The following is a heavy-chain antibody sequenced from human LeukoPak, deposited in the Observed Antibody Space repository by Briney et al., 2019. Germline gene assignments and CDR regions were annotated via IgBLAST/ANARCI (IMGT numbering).Heavy chain of an antibody. CDR2: IYHSGST. CDR3: ARGGEAYGDYVGYYYYYMDV. D-gene: IGHD4-17*01. Sequence: PSETLSLTCTVSGYSISSGYYWGWIRQPPGKGLEWIGSIYHSGSTYYNPSLKSRVTISVDTSKNQFSLKLSSVTAADTAVYYCARGGEAYGDYVGYYYYYMDVWGKGTTVTISS. V-gene: IGHV4-38-2*02. J-gene: IGHJ6*03. CDR1: GYSISSGYY.